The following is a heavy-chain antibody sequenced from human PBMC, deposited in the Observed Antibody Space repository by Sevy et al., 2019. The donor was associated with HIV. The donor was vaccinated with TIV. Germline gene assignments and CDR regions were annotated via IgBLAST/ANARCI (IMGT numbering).Heavy chain of an antibody. CDR3: ARVAVEYCTNDCYHRFDQ. D-gene: IGHD2-8*01. V-gene: IGHV3-30*04. CDR1: GFTFPIYS. CDR2: ISYDGNNR. Sequence: GGSLRLSCVASGFTFPIYSVVWVRRAPGKGLEWLTLISYDGNNRYYADSVKGRFTISRDNSNNILYLQMTSLRVEDTALYFCARVAVEYCTNDCYHRFDQRGLGTLVTVSS. J-gene: IGHJ4*02.